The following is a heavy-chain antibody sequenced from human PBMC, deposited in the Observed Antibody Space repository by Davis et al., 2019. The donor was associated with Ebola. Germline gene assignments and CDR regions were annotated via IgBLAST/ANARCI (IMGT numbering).Heavy chain of an antibody. J-gene: IGHJ6*02. CDR3: ARPPCTSCSMDV. CDR1: GYTFTSYA. D-gene: IGHD2-2*01. CDR2: INAGNGNT. V-gene: IGHV1-3*01. Sequence: AASVKVSCKASGYTFTSYAMHWVRQAPGQRLEWMGWINAGNGNTKYSQKLQGRVTVTTDTSTSTAYMELRSLRSDDTAVYYCARPPCTSCSMDVWGQGTTVTVSS.